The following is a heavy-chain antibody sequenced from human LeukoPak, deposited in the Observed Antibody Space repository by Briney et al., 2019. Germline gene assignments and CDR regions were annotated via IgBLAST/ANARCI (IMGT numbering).Heavy chain of an antibody. CDR3: ARGPAYDILTGYHHRYFDY. V-gene: IGHV4-34*01. D-gene: IGHD3-9*01. CDR2: INHSGST. J-gene: IGHJ4*02. Sequence: SETLSLTCAVYGGPFSGYYWSWIRQPPGKGLEWIGEINHSGSTNYNPSLKSRVTISVDTSKNQFSLKLSSVTAADTAVYYCARGPAYDILTGYHHRYFDYWGQGTLVTVSS. CDR1: GGPFSGYY.